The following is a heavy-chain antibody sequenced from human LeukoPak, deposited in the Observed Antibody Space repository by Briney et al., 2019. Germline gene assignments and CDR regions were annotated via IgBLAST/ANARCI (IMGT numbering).Heavy chain of an antibody. CDR1: GFTFSSYA. J-gene: IGHJ4*02. Sequence: GRSLRLSCAASGFTFSSYAMHWVRQAPGKGLEWVAVISYDGSNKYYADSVKGRFTISRDNSKNTLYLQMNSLRAEDTALYYCARDHHYDSSGYYDYFDYWGQGTLVTVSS. V-gene: IGHV3-30*04. D-gene: IGHD3-22*01. CDR2: ISYDGSNK. CDR3: ARDHHYDSSGYYDYFDY.